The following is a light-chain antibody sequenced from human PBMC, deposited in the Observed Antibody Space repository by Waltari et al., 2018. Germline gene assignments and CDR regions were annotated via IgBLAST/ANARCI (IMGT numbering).Light chain of an antibody. CDR2: EDT. J-gene: IGLJ2*01. Sequence: SYELTQPPSVSVSPGQTATITCSGDLLTKKFTYWFQQKSGQAPVMVIYEDTKRLSAIPERFSGSSSGTTAALTITGAQVEDEADYYCYSTDNFRSERGVFGGGTKLLVL. CDR1: LLTKKF. V-gene: IGLV3-10*01. CDR3: YSTDNFRSERGV.